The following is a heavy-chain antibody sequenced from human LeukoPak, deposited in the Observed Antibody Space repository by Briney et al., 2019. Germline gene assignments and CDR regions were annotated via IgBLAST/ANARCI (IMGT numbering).Heavy chain of an antibody. CDR3: ARNRYYYYYYLDV. V-gene: IGHV3-20*04. CDR2: INWNGGST. Sequence: PGGSLRLSCAASGFTFDDYGMSWVRQAPGKGREWVSGINWNGGSTGYADSVKGRFTISRDNAKNSLYLQMNSLRAEDTALYYCARNRYYYYYYLDVWGKGTTVTVSS. J-gene: IGHJ6*03. CDR1: GFTFDDYG.